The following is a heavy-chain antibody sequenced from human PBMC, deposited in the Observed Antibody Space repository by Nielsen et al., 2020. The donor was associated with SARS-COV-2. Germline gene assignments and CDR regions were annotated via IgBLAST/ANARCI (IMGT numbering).Heavy chain of an antibody. CDR2: FDPEDGET. CDR3: RVVPAAIPYYYYGMDV. V-gene: IGHV1-24*01. J-gene: IGHJ6*02. D-gene: IGHD2-2*01. Sequence: ASVKVSCKVSGYTLTELSMHWVRQAHGKGLEWMGGFDPEDGETIYAQKFQGRVTMTEDTSTDTAYMELSSLRSEDTAVYYCRVVPAAIPYYYYGMDVWGQGTTVTVSS. CDR1: GYTLTELS.